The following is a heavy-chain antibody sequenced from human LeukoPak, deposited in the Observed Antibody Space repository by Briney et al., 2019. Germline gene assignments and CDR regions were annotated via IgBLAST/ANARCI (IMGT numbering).Heavy chain of an antibody. V-gene: IGHV3-23*01. J-gene: IGHJ4*02. CDR2: ISDSGGST. CDR1: GFTFSSYA. CDR3: AKDPPRTGALDY. Sequence: GGSLRLSCAASGFTFSSYAESWVRQAPGKGLEWVSAISDSGGSTYYADSVKGRFTISRDNCKNTLYLQMNSLRAEDKAVYYCAKDPPRTGALDYGGQGTLVAVSS. D-gene: IGHD7-27*01.